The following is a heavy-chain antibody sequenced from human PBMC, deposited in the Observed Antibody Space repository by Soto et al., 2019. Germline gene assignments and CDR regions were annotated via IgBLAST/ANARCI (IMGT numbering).Heavy chain of an antibody. J-gene: IGHJ5*02. Sequence: SETLSLTCTVSGGSISSSSYYWGWIRQPPGKGLEWIGSIYYSGSTYYNPSLKSRVTISVDTSKNQFSLKLSSVTAADTAVYYCARGRSIAARLGGTYNWFDPWGQGTLVTVS. CDR1: GGSISSSSYY. CDR3: ARGRSIAARLGGTYNWFDP. CDR2: IYYSGST. V-gene: IGHV4-39*01. D-gene: IGHD6-6*01.